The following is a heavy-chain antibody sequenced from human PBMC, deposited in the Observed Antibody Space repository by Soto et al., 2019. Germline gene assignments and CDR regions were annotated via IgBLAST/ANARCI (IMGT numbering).Heavy chain of an antibody. CDR1: GFTFSSYW. D-gene: IGHD6-13*01. CDR2: INSDGSST. Sequence: PGGSLRLSCAASGFTFSSYWMHWVRQAPGKGLVWVSRINSDGSSTSYADSVKGRFTISRDNAKNTLYLQMNSLRAEDTAVYYCARGEQQLVPPDYWGHGTLVTVSS. CDR3: ARGEQQLVPPDY. V-gene: IGHV3-74*01. J-gene: IGHJ4*01.